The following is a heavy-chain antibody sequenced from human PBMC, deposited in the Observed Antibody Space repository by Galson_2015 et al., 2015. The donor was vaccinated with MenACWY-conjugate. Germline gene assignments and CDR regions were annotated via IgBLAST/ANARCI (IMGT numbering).Heavy chain of an antibody. CDR1: GFTFSNFG. CDR2: IGGSGEST. Sequence: SLRLSCAASGFTFSNFGLSWVRKAPGEGLEWVSSIGGSGESTYYADSVKGRFNISRDNSRNTLALQMKDLRAEDTAVYYCAKFGPSGGVTTGWILHLDSWGQGTPVTVSS. CDR3: AKFGPSGGVTTGWILHLDS. J-gene: IGHJ4*02. D-gene: IGHD1-26*01. V-gene: IGHV3-23*01.